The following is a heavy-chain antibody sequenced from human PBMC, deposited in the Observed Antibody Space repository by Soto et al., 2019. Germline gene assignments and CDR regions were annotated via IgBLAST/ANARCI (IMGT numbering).Heavy chain of an antibody. CDR3: VQTTGWPGFDF. CDR1: GFAVSSKY. V-gene: IGHV3-53*01. J-gene: IGHJ4*02. CDR2: IYGGGTT. D-gene: IGHD6-19*01. Sequence: EVQLVESGGGLIQPGGSLRLSCAASGFAVSSKYMTWVRQAPGKGLEWVSVIYGGGTTYYADSVKGRFTISRDPSKNTLYLQMNGLRAEDTAVYSCVQTTGWPGFDFWGQGTLVTVSS.